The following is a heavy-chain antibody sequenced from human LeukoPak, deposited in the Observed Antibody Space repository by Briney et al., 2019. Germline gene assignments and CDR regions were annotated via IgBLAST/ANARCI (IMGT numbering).Heavy chain of an antibody. CDR2: INHSGST. D-gene: IGHD3-10*01. Sequence: SETLSLTCTVSGGSISSYYWSWIRQPPGKGLEWIGEINHSGSTNYNPSLKSRVTISVDTSKNQFSLKLSSVTAADTAVYYCARGSYGSGSYYIRRFYYFDYWGQGTLVTVSS. CDR1: GGSISSYY. CDR3: ARGSYGSGSYYIRRFYYFDY. V-gene: IGHV4-34*01. J-gene: IGHJ4*02.